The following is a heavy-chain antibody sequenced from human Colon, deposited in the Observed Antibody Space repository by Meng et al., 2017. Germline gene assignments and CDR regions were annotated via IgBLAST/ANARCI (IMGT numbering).Heavy chain of an antibody. V-gene: IGHV4/OR15-8*01. Sequence: SAPRLVSPSAPLYLACAVSGGPNTTKVYAICVRQPPEKRLQWVGLIDHRCDQYSNPSLKSRVTMSVDRSKSQVSLQLTSVTAADTAVYYCARHGGYYQDYWGQGTLVTVSS. D-gene: IGHD4-23*01. J-gene: IGHJ4*02. CDR3: ARHGGYYQDY. CDR2: IDHRCDQ. CDR1: GGPNTTKVY.